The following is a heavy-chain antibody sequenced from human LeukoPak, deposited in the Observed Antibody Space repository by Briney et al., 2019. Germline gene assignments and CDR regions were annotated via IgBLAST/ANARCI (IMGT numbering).Heavy chain of an antibody. CDR3: AKEGYSYGPFDY. D-gene: IGHD5-18*01. CDR1: GFTFDDYA. CDR2: ISWNSGSI. Sequence: GGSLRLSCAASGFTFDDYAMHWVRQAPGKGLEWVSGISWNSGSIGYADSVKGRFTISRDNAKNSLYLQMNGLRAEDTALYYCAKEGYSYGPFDYWGQGTLVTVSS. V-gene: IGHV3-9*01. J-gene: IGHJ4*02.